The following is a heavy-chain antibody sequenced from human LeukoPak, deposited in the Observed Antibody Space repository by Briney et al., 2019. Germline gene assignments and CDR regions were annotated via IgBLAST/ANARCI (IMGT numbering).Heavy chain of an antibody. D-gene: IGHD2-2*02. CDR1: GYSFTSNW. V-gene: IGHV5-51*01. Sequence: GESLKISCKGSGYSFTSNWIGWVRQMPGKGLEWMGIIYPGDSDTRYSPSFQGQVTISADKSISTAYLQWSSLKASDTAMYYCASSRPGYCSSTSCYTAFDYWGQGTLVTVSS. CDR3: ASSRPGYCSSTSCYTAFDY. CDR2: IYPGDSDT. J-gene: IGHJ4*02.